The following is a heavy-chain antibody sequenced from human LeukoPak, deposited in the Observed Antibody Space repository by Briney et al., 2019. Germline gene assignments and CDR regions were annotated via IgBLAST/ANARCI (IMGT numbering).Heavy chain of an antibody. CDR1: GFTSSSYA. CDR2: ISGSGGST. CDR3: AKDGVLRGYCSSTSCFFDY. D-gene: IGHD2-2*01. V-gene: IGHV3-23*01. J-gene: IGHJ4*02. Sequence: PGGSLRLSCAASGFTSSSYAMSWVRQAPGKGLEWVSAISGSGGSTYYADSVKGRFTISRDNSKNTLYLQMNSLRAEDTAVYYCAKDGVLRGYCSSTSCFFDYWGQGTLVTVSS.